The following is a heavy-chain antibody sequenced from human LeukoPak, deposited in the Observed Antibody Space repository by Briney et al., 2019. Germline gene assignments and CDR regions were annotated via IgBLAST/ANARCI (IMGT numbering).Heavy chain of an antibody. CDR2: ISSSSRYI. CDR3: ARALIAAAGGDWFDP. J-gene: IGHJ5*02. CDR1: GFTFSSYS. V-gene: IGHV3-21*01. D-gene: IGHD6-13*01. Sequence: PGGSLRLSCAASGFTFSSYSMNWVRQAPGKGLEWVSSISSSSRYIYYADSVKGRFTISRDNAKNSLYLQMNSLRHEDTAVYYCARALIAAAGGDWFDPWGKGTLVTVSS.